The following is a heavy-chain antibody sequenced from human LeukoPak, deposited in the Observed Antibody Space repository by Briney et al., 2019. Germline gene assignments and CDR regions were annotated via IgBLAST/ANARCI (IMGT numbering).Heavy chain of an antibody. V-gene: IGHV4-34*01. Sequence: SETLSLTCDVFGGSFTDYFWTWIRQSPGKGLEWIGEINDYSGNTNYNPSLNSRVSISLEKSKNQFSLELSSVTAADTAVYYCARLSAAVHLGAFDIWGQGTIVTVSS. D-gene: IGHD3-3*01. CDR3: ARLSAAVHLGAFDI. J-gene: IGHJ3*02. CDR2: INDYSGNT. CDR1: GGSFTDYF.